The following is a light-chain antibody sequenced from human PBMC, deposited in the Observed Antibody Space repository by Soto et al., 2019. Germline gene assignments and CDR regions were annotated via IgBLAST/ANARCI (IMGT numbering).Light chain of an antibody. Sequence: DIQMTQSPSSLSASVGDRVTITCRASQSISSCLNWYQQKPGKAPKLLIYAASSLQSGVPSRFSGSGSVTDFTLTISSLQPEDFATYYCQQSYSTLSITFGQGTRLE. V-gene: IGKV1-39*01. CDR1: QSISSC. CDR2: AAS. CDR3: QQSYSTLSIT. J-gene: IGKJ5*01.